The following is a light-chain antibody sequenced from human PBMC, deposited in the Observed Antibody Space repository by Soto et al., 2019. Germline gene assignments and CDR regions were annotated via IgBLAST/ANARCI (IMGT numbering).Light chain of an antibody. CDR1: SSDIGRYNY. Sequence: QSVLTQPASVSGSPGQSITISCTGTSSDIGRYNYVSWYQQHPGRAPRLMIYEVHNRPSGVSNRYSGSKSGNSASLTISGLQADDEADYYCCSLTTSHTYVFGSGTQLTVL. CDR2: EVH. CDR3: CSLTTSHTYV. J-gene: IGLJ7*01. V-gene: IGLV2-14*01.